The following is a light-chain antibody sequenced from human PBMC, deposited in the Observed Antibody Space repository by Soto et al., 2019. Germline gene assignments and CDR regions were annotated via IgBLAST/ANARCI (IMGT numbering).Light chain of an antibody. V-gene: IGKV1-12*01. Sequence: DIQMTELPSSMSASVGDRVTITCRASQGISRWLAWYHQKPGKAPNLLIYSASTLHSGVPSRFRGSGSRTDLTLTISSLQPQDFGTYYCQQANSLPLTFGTRTKVNI. J-gene: IGKJ3*01. CDR1: QGISRW. CDR2: SAS. CDR3: QQANSLPLT.